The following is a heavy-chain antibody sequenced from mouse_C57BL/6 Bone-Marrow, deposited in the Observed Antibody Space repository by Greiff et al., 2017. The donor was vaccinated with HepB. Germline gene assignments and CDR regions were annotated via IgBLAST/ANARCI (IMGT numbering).Heavy chain of an antibody. CDR2: IRNKANGYTT. J-gene: IGHJ4*01. D-gene: IGHD2-4*01. CDR1: GFTFTDYY. CDR3: ARYYDYDGDYYAMDY. Sequence: EVMLVESGGGLVQPGGSLSLSCAASGFTFTDYYMSWVRQPPGKALEWLGFIRNKANGYTTEYSASVKGRFTISRDNSQSILYLQMNALRAEASATYYCARYYDYDGDYYAMDYWGQGTSVTVSS. V-gene: IGHV7-3*01.